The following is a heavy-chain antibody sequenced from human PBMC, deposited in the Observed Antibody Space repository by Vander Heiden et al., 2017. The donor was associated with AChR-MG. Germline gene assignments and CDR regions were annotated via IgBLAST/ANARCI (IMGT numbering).Heavy chain of an antibody. CDR3: ARDPPRQYDY. J-gene: IGHJ4*02. Sequence: EVQLMESGGGLVQPGGSLRLSCAAPGFTFSPYAMGWVRQAPGKGLGWVSFISDSSTNNIQYADSVKCRFTVSRDNAKNSLYLQMNSLRDEDTGVYYCARDPPRQYDYWGPGTPVTVSS. D-gene: IGHD2-2*01. CDR1: GFTFSPYA. CDR2: ISDSSTNNI. V-gene: IGHV3-48*02.